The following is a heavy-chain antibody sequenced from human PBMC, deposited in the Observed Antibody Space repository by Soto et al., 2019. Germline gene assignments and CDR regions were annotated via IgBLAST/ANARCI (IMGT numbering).Heavy chain of an antibody. J-gene: IGHJ4*02. Sequence: ASVKVSCKASGYTFTSYGISWVRQAPGQGLEWMGWISTYNGNTKYAQKLQGRVTMTTDTSTSTGYMELRSLRSDDTAVYYCARLYMCRDLYYFDYWGQGPLVTVSS. CDR2: ISTYNGNT. CDR3: ARLYMCRDLYYFDY. V-gene: IGHV1-18*01. D-gene: IGHD1-20*01. CDR1: GYTFTSYG.